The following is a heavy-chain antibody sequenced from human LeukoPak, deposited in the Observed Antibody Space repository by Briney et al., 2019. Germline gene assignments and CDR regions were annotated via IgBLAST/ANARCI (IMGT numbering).Heavy chain of an antibody. CDR3: ARDGATGLEWLPSTRVEAFDY. CDR2: IYYSGST. Sequence: PSETLSLTCTVSGGSISSSSYYWGWIRQPPGKGLEWIGSIYYSGSTYYNPSLKSRVTISVDTSKNQFSLKLSSVTAADTAVYYCARDGATGLEWLPSTRVEAFDYWGQGTLVTVSS. V-gene: IGHV4-39*07. D-gene: IGHD3-3*01. J-gene: IGHJ4*02. CDR1: GGSISSSSYY.